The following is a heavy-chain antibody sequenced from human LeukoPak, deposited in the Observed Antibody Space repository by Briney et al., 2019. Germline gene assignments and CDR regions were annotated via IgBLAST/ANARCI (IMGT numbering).Heavy chain of an antibody. CDR2: INQDGSKE. Sequence: GGSLRLSCTASGFIFSNYWMTWVRQAPGKGLEWVAQINQDGSKEYYIDSVKARFSISRDNAKNSLYLQMNSLRVEDTAVYYCARGGYSFDYLGQGTLVTVSS. CDR1: GFIFSNYW. D-gene: IGHD5-12*01. J-gene: IGHJ4*02. CDR3: ARGGYSFDY. V-gene: IGHV3-7*01.